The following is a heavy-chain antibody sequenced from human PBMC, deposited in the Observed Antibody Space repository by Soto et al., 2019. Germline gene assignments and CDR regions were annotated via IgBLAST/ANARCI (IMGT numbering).Heavy chain of an antibody. J-gene: IGHJ6*02. V-gene: IGHV3-48*03. D-gene: IGHD3-9*01. CDR1: GFNVGDYE. CDR2: ITSGGTVF. CDR3: ARGRYALGV. Sequence: WGSLRLSCAASGFNVGDYEMNWVRQAPGKGLEWISMITSGGTVFYYADSVRGRFAISRDDTENSLHLQMNSLRVEDTAMYYCARGRYALGVWGQGTTVTVSS.